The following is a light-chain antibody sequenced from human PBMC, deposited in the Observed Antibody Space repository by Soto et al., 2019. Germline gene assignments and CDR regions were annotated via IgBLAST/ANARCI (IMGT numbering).Light chain of an antibody. CDR1: QSINSE. J-gene: IGKJ2*01. V-gene: IGKV3-15*01. CDR2: GAS. CDR3: QQGHNWPLT. Sequence: EIVMTQSPATLYLSPGERAALSCRASQSINSELAWYQQKPGQPPRLLIYGASTRATGVPARFTGSESGLDFTLTISGLQSEDFAVYYCQQGHNWPLTFGQWTRLEI.